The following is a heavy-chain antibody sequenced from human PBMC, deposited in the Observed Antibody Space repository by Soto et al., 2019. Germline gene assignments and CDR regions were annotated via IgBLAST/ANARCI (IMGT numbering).Heavy chain of an antibody. CDR1: GFTFSSYA. D-gene: IGHD3-16*02. Sequence: GGSLRLSCAASGFTFSSYAMSWVRQAPGKGLEWVSAISGSGGSTYYADSVKGRFTISRDNSKNTLYLQMNSLRAEDTAVYYCAKDGYDYIWGSYRIALDQDRGYMDVWGKGTTVTVSS. J-gene: IGHJ6*03. CDR3: AKDGYDYIWGSYRIALDQDRGYMDV. CDR2: ISGSGGST. V-gene: IGHV3-23*01.